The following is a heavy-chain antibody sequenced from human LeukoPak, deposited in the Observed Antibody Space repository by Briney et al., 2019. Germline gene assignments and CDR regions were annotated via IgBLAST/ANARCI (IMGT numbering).Heavy chain of an antibody. D-gene: IGHD3-22*01. J-gene: IGHJ6*02. CDR2: IIPILGIA. Sequence: SVTVSCKASGGTFSSYAISWVRQAPGQGLEWMGRIIPILGIANYAQKFQGRVTITADKSTSTVYMGLSSLRSEDTAVYYCARDPGIVAPNGMDVWGQGTTVTVSS. CDR1: GGTFSSYA. CDR3: ARDPGIVAPNGMDV. V-gene: IGHV1-69*04.